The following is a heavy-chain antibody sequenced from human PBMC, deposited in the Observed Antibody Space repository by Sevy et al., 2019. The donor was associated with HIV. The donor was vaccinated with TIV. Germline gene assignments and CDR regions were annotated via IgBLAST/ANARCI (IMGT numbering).Heavy chain of an antibody. CDR1: GYTLTKLS. J-gene: IGHJ5*02. CDR3: AIVGLGYFCGSSVYQGDSFDH. CDR2: SDPQHGET. Sequence: ASVKVSCKVSGYTLTKLSIHWVRQAPGKGLEGMGNSDPQHGETIYSQNFQGRLTMTEDISTDSAFIEVSCLTSEDTALYYIAIVGLGYFCGSSVYQGDSFDHWGQGTLVTVSS. V-gene: IGHV1-24*01. D-gene: IGHD2-15*01.